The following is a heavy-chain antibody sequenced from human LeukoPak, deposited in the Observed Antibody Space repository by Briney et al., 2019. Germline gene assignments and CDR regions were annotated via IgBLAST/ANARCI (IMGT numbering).Heavy chain of an antibody. J-gene: IGHJ4*02. CDR2: ISYDGSNK. V-gene: IGHV3-30*04. D-gene: IGHD3-10*01. CDR3: VRDPRWFGEFDY. CDR1: GFTFSSYA. Sequence: PGGSLRLSCAASGFTFSSYAMHWVRQAPGKGLEWVAVISYDGSNKYYADSVKGRFTISRDNSKNTLYLQMNSLRAEDRAVYYCVRDPRWFGEFDYWGQGTLVTVSS.